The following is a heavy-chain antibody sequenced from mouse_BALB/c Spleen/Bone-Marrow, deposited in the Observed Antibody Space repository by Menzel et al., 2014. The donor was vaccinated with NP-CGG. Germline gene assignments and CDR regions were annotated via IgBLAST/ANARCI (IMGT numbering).Heavy chain of an antibody. CDR1: GCTFTDYY. J-gene: IGHJ4*01. CDR2: INPNSGDT. CDR3: SRSRGMDN. Sequence: EVKLPQSGLELVQPGASVKMSCTASGCTFTDYYMKWVKQSLGKSLEWIGDINPNSGDTFYTQKFKDKATLTVDKSSNPAFRQLSSQTSEVSACCFLSRSRGMDNWGQGTPVTVSS. V-gene: IGHV1-26*01.